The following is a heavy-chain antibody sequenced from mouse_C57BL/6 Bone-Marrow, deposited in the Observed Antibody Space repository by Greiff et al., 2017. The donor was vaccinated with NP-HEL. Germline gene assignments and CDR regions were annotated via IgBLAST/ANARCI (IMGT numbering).Heavy chain of an antibody. V-gene: IGHV1-69*01. CDR1: GYTFTSYW. Sequence: QVQLQQPGAELVMPGASVKLSCKASGYTFTSYWMHWVKQRPGQGLEWIGEIDPSDSYTNYNQKFKGKSTLTVDKSSSTAYMQLSSLTSEDSAVYYCAREGGLWLRLRGFAYWGQVTLVTVSA. CDR3: AREGGLWLRLRGFAY. J-gene: IGHJ3*01. D-gene: IGHD3-2*02. CDR2: IDPSDSYT.